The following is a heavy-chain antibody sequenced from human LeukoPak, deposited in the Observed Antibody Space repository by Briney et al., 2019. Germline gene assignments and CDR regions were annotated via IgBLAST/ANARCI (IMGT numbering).Heavy chain of an antibody. CDR1: GGSISSYY. J-gene: IGHJ4*02. D-gene: IGHD1-26*01. V-gene: IGHV4-59*01. CDR3: ARDRVGGSYDY. Sequence: ETLSLTYTVSGGSISSYYWSWIRQPPGKGLEWIGYIYYSGSTNYNPSLKSRVTISVDTSKNQFSLKLSSVTAADTAVYYCARDRVGGSYDYWGQGTLVTVSS. CDR2: IYYSGST.